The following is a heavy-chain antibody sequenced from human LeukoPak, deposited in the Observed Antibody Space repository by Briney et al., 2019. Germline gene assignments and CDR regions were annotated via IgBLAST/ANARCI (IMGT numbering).Heavy chain of an antibody. CDR3: ARDYNSGSSSFDY. CDR2: TYYMSKWYN. Sequence: QTLSLTCAISGDTVSSNSAGWNWIRQSPSRGLGWLGMTYYMSKWYNDYAVSVKSRITINPDTSKNQFSLQLNSVTPEDTAVYYCARDYNSGSSSFDYWGQGTLVTVSS. V-gene: IGHV6-1*01. J-gene: IGHJ4*02. D-gene: IGHD1-26*01. CDR1: GDTVSSNSAG.